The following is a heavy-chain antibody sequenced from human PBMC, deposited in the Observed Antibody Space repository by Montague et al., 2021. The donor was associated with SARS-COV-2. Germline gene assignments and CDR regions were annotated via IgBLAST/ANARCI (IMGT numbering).Heavy chain of an antibody. J-gene: IGHJ6*03. CDR1: GDSISHSSFY. CDR3: ARHTVFCTSTSCFQEPPVYFYMDV. D-gene: IGHD2-2*01. V-gene: IGHV4-39*01. Sequence: SETLSLTCSVSGDSISHSSFYWGWIRQPPGKGLEWIGRIYYSGSSSYNPSLKSRVTISIDTSKNQFSLELSSVTAADTAVYYCARHTVFCTSTSCFQEPPVYFYMDVWGKGTTVTVSS. CDR2: IYYSGSS.